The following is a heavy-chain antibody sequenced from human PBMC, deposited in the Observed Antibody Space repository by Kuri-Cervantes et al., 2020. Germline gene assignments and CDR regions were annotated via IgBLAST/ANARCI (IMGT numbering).Heavy chain of an antibody. CDR1: GGSFSGYY. CDR3: ARHVRDGYILAGVFDV. V-gene: IGHV4-34*01. Sequence: GSLRLSCAVYGGSFSGYYWSWIRQPPGKGLEWIGEINHSGSTNYNPSLKSRVTISVDTSKNQFSLKLSSVTAADTAVYYCARHVRDGYILAGVFDVWGQGTMVTVSS. CDR2: INHSGST. D-gene: IGHD5-24*01. J-gene: IGHJ3*01.